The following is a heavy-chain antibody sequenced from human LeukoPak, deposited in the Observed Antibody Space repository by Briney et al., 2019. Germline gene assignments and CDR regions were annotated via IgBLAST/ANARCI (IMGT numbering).Heavy chain of an antibody. J-gene: IGHJ4*02. CDR2: IWSDGSNK. CDR1: GFTFSTYN. CDR3: ARDPAYYYDSSRSYFDY. D-gene: IGHD3-22*01. Sequence: PGGSLRLSCAASGFTFSTYNMNWVRQAPGKGLEWVAVIWSDGSNKYYADSVKGRFTISRDNSRNTLYLQMNSLRAEDTALYYCARDPAYYYDSSRSYFDYWGQGTLVTVSS. V-gene: IGHV3-33*08.